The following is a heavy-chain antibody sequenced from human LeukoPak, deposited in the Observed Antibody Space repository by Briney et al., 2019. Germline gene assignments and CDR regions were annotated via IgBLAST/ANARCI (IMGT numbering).Heavy chain of an antibody. V-gene: IGHV3-23*01. CDR3: ASRYFDWFDAFDI. CDR2: ISGSGGST. D-gene: IGHD3-9*01. CDR1: GFTFSSYA. J-gene: IGHJ3*02. Sequence: GGPLRLPCAASGFTFSSYAMSWVRQAPGKGPGWDSAISGSGGSTYYADSVKGRFTISRDNSKNTLYLQMNSLRAEDTAVYYCASRYFDWFDAFDIWGQGTMVTVSS.